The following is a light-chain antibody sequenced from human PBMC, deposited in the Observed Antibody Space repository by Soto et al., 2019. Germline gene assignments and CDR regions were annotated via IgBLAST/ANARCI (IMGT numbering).Light chain of an antibody. Sequence: EIVLTQSPGTLSLSPGERATLSCRASQSVGSSYLAWYQQKPGQAPRLLIYGASSRATGIPDRFSGGGSGTDFTLTISILEPEDSAVYYCQQYAGSPWTFGQGTKVE. V-gene: IGKV3-20*01. CDR2: GAS. CDR1: QSVGSSY. J-gene: IGKJ1*01. CDR3: QQYAGSPWT.